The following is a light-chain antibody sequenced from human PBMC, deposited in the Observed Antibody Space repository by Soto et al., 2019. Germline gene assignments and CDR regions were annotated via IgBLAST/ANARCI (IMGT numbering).Light chain of an antibody. CDR1: QSISSY. J-gene: IGKJ2*01. CDR2: AAS. V-gene: IGKV1-39*01. CDR3: QQSYSTLYT. Sequence: DIQMTQSPSSLSASVGDRVTITCRASQSISSYLNWYQQKPGKAPKLLIYAASSLQSGVPSRFSGSGSGTDFTLTISSLQPEDFAPYYCQQSYSTLYTFGHGTKLEIK.